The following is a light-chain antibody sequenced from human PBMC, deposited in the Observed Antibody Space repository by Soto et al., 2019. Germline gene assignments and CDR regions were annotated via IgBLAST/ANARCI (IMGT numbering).Light chain of an antibody. J-gene: IGKJ2*01. CDR3: QQYNNWPPAYT. CDR1: QRISSN. Sequence: EIVMMQSPATLSVSPRERATLSCRASQRISSNLAWYQQKPGQAPRLLIYGASTRATGIPERFSGSGSGTEFTLTISSLQSEDFAVYYCQQYNNWPPAYTFGQGTKVEIK. V-gene: IGKV3-15*01. CDR2: GAS.